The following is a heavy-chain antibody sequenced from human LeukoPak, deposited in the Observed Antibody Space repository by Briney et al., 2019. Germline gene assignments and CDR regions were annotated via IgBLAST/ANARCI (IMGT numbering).Heavy chain of an antibody. J-gene: IGHJ4*02. CDR3: ARGGYYYDSSGSFDY. Sequence: SETLSLTCTVSGGSISSYYWSWIRQPPGKGLEWIGYIYYSGSTNYNPSLKSRVTISLDTSKNQFSLKLNSVTAADTAVYYCARGGYYYDSSGSFDYWGQGTLVTVSS. CDR2: IYYSGST. CDR1: GGSISSYY. D-gene: IGHD3-22*01. V-gene: IGHV4-59*01.